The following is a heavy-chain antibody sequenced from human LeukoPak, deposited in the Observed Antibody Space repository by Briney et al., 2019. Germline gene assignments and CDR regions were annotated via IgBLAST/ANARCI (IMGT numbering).Heavy chain of an antibody. J-gene: IGHJ6*03. Sequence: PGGSLRLCCSASGFTFDDYAMNWVRQVPGRGLGWVSGINWNGRITEYADSVKDRFTISRQNTKNSLYLYMNNLGGEDTALYFCARGSVQLWLRDTYYYMDVWDKGTTVTVSS. V-gene: IGHV3-20*04. CDR1: GFTFDDYA. CDR3: ARGSVQLWLRDTYYYMDV. D-gene: IGHD5-18*01. CDR2: INWNGRIT.